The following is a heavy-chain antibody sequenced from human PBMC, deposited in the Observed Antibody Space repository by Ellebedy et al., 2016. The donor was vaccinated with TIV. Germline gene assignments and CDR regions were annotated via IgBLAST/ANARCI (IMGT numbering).Heavy chain of an antibody. V-gene: IGHV1-18*01. D-gene: IGHD3-10*01. CDR1: GYTFTSYG. CDR2: ISAYNGNT. Sequence: AASVKVSCKASGYTFTSYGISWVRQAPGQGLEWMGWISAYNGNTNYAQKLQGRVTMTTDTSTSAAYMELRSLRSDDTAVYYCARDGRTGSGRIYYYYYGMDVWGQGTTVTVSS. J-gene: IGHJ6*02. CDR3: ARDGRTGSGRIYYYYYGMDV.